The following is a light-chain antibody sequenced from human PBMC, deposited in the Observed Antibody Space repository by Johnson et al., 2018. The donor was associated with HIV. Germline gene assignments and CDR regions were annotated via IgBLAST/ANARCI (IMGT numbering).Light chain of an antibody. Sequence: QSLLTQPPSVSAAPGQKVTISCSGSSSNIGNNYVSWYQQLPGTAPKLLIYDNNKRPSGIPDRFSGSKSGTSATLGITGLQTGDEADYYCGTWDSSLSAHYAFGTGTKVNVL. CDR3: GTWDSSLSAHYA. CDR2: DNN. CDR1: SSNIGNNY. J-gene: IGLJ1*01. V-gene: IGLV1-51*02.